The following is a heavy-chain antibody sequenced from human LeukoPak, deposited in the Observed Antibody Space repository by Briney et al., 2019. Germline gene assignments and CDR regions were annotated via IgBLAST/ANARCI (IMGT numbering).Heavy chain of an antibody. CDR3: ARDPYYGSGSSTNWFDP. D-gene: IGHD3-10*01. CDR1: GYTFTSYA. CDR2: ISAYNGNT. V-gene: IGHV1-18*01. J-gene: IGHJ5*02. Sequence: ASVKVSCKASGYTFTSYAMNWVRQAPGQGLEWMGWISAYNGNTNYAQKLQGRVTMTTDTSTSTAYMELRSLRSDDTAVYYCARDPYYGSGSSTNWFDPWGQGTLVTVSS.